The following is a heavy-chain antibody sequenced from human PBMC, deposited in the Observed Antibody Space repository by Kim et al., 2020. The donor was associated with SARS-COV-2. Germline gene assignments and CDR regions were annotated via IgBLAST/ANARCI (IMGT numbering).Heavy chain of an antibody. J-gene: IGHJ6*01. CDR2: IYSGGSST. CDR3: ATEGTDKVNGSYYYVMDV. Sequence: GGSLRLSCAASGFTFSSYSMSWVRQAPGKGLEWVSVIYSGGSSTYYADSVKGRFTISRDNAKNTLYLQMNSLRAEDTAVYYCATEGTDKVNGSYYYVMDV. D-gene: IGHD5-18*01. V-gene: IGHV3-23*03. CDR1: GFTFSSYS.